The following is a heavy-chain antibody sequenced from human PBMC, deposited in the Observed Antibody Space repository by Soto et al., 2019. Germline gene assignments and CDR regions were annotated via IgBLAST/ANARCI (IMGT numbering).Heavy chain of an antibody. CDR1: GFTFRNYG. D-gene: IGHD3-10*01. CDR3: AKIPSFKLPAPIVY. V-gene: IGHV3-48*01. CDR2: IGIGSSTK. Sequence: GGSLRLSCAASGFTFRNYGMNWVRQAPGKGLEWVSYIGIGSSTKYYADSVKGRFTISRDNAKNSLYLQMNSLRAEDTAVYYCAKIPSFKLPAPIVYWGQGTLVTVSS. J-gene: IGHJ4*02.